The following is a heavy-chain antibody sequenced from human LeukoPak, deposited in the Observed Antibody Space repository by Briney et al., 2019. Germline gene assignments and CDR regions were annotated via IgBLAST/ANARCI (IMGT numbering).Heavy chain of an antibody. J-gene: IGHJ6*02. D-gene: IGHD6-13*01. CDR1: GYTFTSYD. Sequence: ASVKVSCKASGYTFTSYDINWVRQATGQGLEWMGWMNPNSGNTGYAQKFQGRVTMTRNTSISTAYMELSSLRPEDTAVYYCARAWARAAAGTMGPYYYYYYGMDVWGQGTTVTVSS. CDR3: ARAWARAAAGTMGPYYYYYYGMDV. CDR2: MNPNSGNT. V-gene: IGHV1-8*01.